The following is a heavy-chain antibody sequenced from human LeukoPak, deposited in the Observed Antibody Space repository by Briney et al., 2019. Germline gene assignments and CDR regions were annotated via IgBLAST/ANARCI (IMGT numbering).Heavy chain of an antibody. Sequence: SETLSLTCTVSGGSISSYYWSWIRQPPGKGLEWIGYIYYSGSTNYNPSLKSRVTISVDTSKNQFSLKLSSVTAADTAVYYCARDHMVRGVRYYYYGMDVWGQGTTVTVSS. V-gene: IGHV4-59*01. CDR1: GGSISSYY. D-gene: IGHD3-10*01. CDR2: IYYSGST. J-gene: IGHJ6*02. CDR3: ARDHMVRGVRYYYYGMDV.